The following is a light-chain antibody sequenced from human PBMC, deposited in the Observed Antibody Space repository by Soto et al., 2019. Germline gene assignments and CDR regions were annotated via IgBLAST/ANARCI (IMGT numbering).Light chain of an antibody. CDR1: SSDIGAYNY. Sequence: QSALTQPASVSGSPGQSITISCTGSSSDIGAYNYVSWYQQHSGKVPKLIIYKVTHRPSGVSSRFSGSKSGNTASLTISGLQPEDEADYYCCSHTTSSTLVFGGGTKLTVL. CDR3: CSHTTSSTLV. CDR2: KVT. J-gene: IGLJ2*01. V-gene: IGLV2-14*01.